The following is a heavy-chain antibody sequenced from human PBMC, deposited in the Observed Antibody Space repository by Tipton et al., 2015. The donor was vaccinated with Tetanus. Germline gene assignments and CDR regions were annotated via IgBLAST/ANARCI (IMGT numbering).Heavy chain of an antibody. CDR2: FHFTGST. Sequence: TLSLTCSVSGASINSHHWSWLRQAPGKGLEWIGYFHFTGSTNYNPSLKSRVTISVDTSKNQFSLKLSSVTAADTAVYYCARGQAAGFTVGYYYYYYGMDVWGQGTTVTVSS. J-gene: IGHJ6*02. V-gene: IGHV4-59*11. CDR3: ARGQAAGFTVGYYYYYYGMDV. D-gene: IGHD6-13*01. CDR1: GASINSHH.